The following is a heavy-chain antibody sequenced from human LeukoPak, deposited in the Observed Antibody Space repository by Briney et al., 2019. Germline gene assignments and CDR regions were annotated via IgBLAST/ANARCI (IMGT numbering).Heavy chain of an antibody. V-gene: IGHV3-11*04. J-gene: IGHJ4*02. D-gene: IGHD6-13*01. CDR2: ISSSGSTI. CDR3: ARPYSSKGYYFDY. CDR1: GFTFSDYY. Sequence: PGGSLRLSCAASGFTFSDYYMSWIRQAPGKRLEWVSYISSSGSTIYYADSVKGRFTISRDNAKNSLYLQMHSVRAEDTAVYYCARPYSSKGYYFDYWGQGTLVTVSS.